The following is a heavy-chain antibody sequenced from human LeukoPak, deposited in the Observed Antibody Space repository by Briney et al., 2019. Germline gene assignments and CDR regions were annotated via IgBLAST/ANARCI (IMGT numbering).Heavy chain of an antibody. CDR3: ARARSIRGWFDP. CDR1: GGSISSSSYY. Sequence: PSETLSLTCTVSGGSISSSSYYWSWIRQPPGKGLEWIGEINHSGSTNYNPSLKSRVTISVDTSKNQFSLKLSSVTAADTAVYYCARARSIRGWFDPWGQGTLVTVSS. J-gene: IGHJ5*02. CDR2: INHSGST. V-gene: IGHV4-39*07. D-gene: IGHD3-10*01.